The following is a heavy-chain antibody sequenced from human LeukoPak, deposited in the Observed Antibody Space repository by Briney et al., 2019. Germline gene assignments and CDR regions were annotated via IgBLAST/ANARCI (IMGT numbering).Heavy chain of an antibody. Sequence: ASVKVSCKASGYTFTGYYMHWVRQAPGQGLEWMGWINPNSGGTNYAQKFQGRVTMTRDTSISTAYMELSRLRSDDTAVYYCARDRTYYYDSSGYYYGANWFDPWGQGTLVTVSS. CDR3: ARDRTYYYDSSGYYYGANWFDP. D-gene: IGHD3-22*01. V-gene: IGHV1-2*02. CDR1: GYTFTGYY. CDR2: INPNSGGT. J-gene: IGHJ5*02.